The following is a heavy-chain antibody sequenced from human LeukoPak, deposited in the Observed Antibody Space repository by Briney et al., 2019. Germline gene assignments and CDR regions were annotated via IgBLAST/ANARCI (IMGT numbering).Heavy chain of an antibody. D-gene: IGHD3-10*01. CDR2: IYRGGDR. CDR3: ARDLFYGSGSYEAFDI. Sequence: GGSLRLSCAASGFTFSSYAMSWVRQAPGKGLEWVSVIYRGGDRYYADSVKGRFTISRDNSKNTLYLQMNSLRAEDTAVYYCARDLFYGSGSYEAFDIWGQGTMVTVSS. J-gene: IGHJ3*02. V-gene: IGHV3-53*01. CDR1: GFTFSSYA.